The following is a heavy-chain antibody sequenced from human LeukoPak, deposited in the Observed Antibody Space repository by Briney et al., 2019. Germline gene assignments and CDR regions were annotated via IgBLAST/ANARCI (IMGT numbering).Heavy chain of an antibody. D-gene: IGHD6-13*01. CDR3: ARDSWSSSSSWYGY. J-gene: IGHJ4*02. CDR2: ISSISRYI. CDR1: GFTLSSYS. Sequence: GGSLRLSCAASGFTLSSYSMNWVSQAPGKGLEWVSSISSISRYIYYADTVKGRFTISRDNAKNSLYLQMNSLRAEDTAVYYCARDSWSSSSSWYGYWGQGTLVTVAS. V-gene: IGHV3-21*01.